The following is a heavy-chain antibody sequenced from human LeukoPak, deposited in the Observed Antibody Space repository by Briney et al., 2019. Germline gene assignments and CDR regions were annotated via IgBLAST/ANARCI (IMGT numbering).Heavy chain of an antibody. D-gene: IGHD5-24*01. J-gene: IGHJ4*02. CDR2: IYYSGST. V-gene: IGHV4-39*07. CDR1: GGSISSSSYY. CDR3: ALRAGRDGHRY. Sequence: SETLSLTCTVSGGSISSSSYYWGWIRQPPGKGLEWIGSIYYSGSTYYNPSLKSRVTISVDTSKNQFSLKLSSVTAADTAVYYCALRAGRDGHRYWGQGTLVTVSS.